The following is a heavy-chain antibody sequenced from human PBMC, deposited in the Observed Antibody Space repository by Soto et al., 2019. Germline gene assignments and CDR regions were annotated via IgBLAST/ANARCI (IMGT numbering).Heavy chain of an antibody. D-gene: IGHD5-12*01. CDR2: ISSSSSTI. CDR3: ASQSSEWLLFAS. Sequence: EVQLVESGGGLVQPGGSLRLSCAASGFTFSSYSMNWVRQAPGKGLEWVSYISSSSSTIYYADSVKGRFTISRDNAKNSLYLQMNSRRAEDTAVYYCASQSSEWLLFASGGQGTLVTVSS. J-gene: IGHJ4*02. V-gene: IGHV3-48*01. CDR1: GFTFSSYS.